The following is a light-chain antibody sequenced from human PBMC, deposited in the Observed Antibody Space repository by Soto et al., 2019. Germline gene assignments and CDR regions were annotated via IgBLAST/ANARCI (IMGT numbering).Light chain of an antibody. CDR3: QQYKSFWT. V-gene: IGKV1-5*01. Sequence: DIQMTQSPSTLSASVGDRVTITCRASQSITNWLAWYQQKPGKAPRLLIYDASSLESWVPSRFSGSGSGTGFTLTISSLQSEDFATYYCQQYKSFWTFGQGTKVDIK. J-gene: IGKJ1*01. CDR2: DAS. CDR1: QSITNW.